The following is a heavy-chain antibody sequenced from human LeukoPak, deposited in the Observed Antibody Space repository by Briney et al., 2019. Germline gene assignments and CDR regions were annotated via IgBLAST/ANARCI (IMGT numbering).Heavy chain of an antibody. D-gene: IGHD4-17*01. Sequence: PAETLSLTFTGCRGSFSTYYWSWMGQPPSKGREGIGYIYYRGSTYYNPSRTCRGTMSLDTSKNQFSMKLASEPAASTAVDCFAKEVTSFGAAVAKGFDYWGQGTLVTVSS. CDR1: RGSFSTYY. V-gene: IGHV4-59*01. J-gene: IGHJ4*02. CDR2: IYYRGST. CDR3: AKEVTSFGAAVAKGFDY.